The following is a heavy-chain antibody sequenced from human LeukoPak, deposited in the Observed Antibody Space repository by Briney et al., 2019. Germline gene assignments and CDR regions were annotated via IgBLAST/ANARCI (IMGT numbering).Heavy chain of an antibody. CDR2: ISLTGSTT. J-gene: IGHJ4*02. D-gene: IGHD6-6*01. V-gene: IGHV3-74*01. CDR1: GFSFSGHW. Sequence: GGSLRLSCTASGFSFSGHWMHWARQLPGKGLVWVSRISLTGSTTSYADSVKGRFTVSRDNAKNTLYLQVNNLRAEDTAVYYCARGPNSNWSGLDFWGQGTLLTVSS. CDR3: ARGPNSNWSGLDF.